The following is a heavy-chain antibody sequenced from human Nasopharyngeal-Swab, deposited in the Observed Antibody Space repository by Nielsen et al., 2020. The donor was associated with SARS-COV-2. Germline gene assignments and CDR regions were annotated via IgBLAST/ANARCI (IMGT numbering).Heavy chain of an antibody. J-gene: IGHJ6*02. Sequence: SVKVTCKASGGTFSSYAISWVRQAPGQGLEWMGGIIPIFGTANYAQKFQGRVTITADESTSTAYMELSSLRSEDTAVYYCARVVPAALGGMDVWGQGTTVTVSS. V-gene: IGHV1-69*13. D-gene: IGHD2-2*01. CDR2: IIPIFGTA. CDR3: ARVVPAALGGMDV. CDR1: GGTFSSYA.